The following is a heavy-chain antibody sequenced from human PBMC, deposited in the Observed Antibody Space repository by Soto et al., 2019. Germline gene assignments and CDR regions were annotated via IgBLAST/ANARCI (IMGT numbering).Heavy chain of an antibody. J-gene: IGHJ4*02. CDR2: ITTTSTTI. V-gene: IGHV3-48*01. CDR3: ASSFGSGSNY. CDR1: GFTFSSYT. D-gene: IGHD3-10*01. Sequence: AGGSLRLSCAASGFTFSSYTMNWVRQAPGKGLEWVSSITTTSTTIYYADSVKGRFTISRDNAKNSLYLQMDSLRAEDTAVYYCASSFGSGSNYWGQGTLVTVSS.